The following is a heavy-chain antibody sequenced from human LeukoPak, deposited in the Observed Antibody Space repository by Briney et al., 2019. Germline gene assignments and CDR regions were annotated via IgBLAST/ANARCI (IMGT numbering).Heavy chain of an antibody. D-gene: IGHD5-18*01. CDR2: IYYSGRT. CDR1: GVSISSYY. CDR3: ARYTAATQIDP. Sequence: SETLSLTCTVSGVSISSYYWSWIRQPPGKGLEWIGYIYYSGRTNYNPSLKSRVTISVDTSKNQFSLKLSSVTAADTAVYYCARYTAATQIDPWGQGTLVTVSS. J-gene: IGHJ5*02. V-gene: IGHV4-59*01.